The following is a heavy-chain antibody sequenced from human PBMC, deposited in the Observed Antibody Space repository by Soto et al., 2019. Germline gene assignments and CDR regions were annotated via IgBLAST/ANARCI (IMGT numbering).Heavy chain of an antibody. V-gene: IGHV3-66*01. Sequence: GGSLRLACAASGLTVSSNYMSWVRQAPGKGLEWVSVIYSDGNRYYTDSVKGRFTISRDNSKNTPYLQMNSLRVEDTAVYYCARGHYSNHGWFDPWGQGALVTVS. CDR3: ARGHYSNHGWFDP. CDR2: IYSDGNR. D-gene: IGHD4-4*01. CDR1: GLTVSSNY. J-gene: IGHJ5*02.